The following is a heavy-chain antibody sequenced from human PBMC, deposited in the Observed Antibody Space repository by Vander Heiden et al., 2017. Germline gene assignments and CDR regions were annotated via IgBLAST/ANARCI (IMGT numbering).Heavy chain of an antibody. CDR3: ARPLIRYCTNGVCYTDDY. Sequence: EVQLVQSGAEVKKPGESLKISCKGSGYSFTRYWIGWVRQMPGKGLEWMGIIYPGDSDTRYSPSFQGQVTISADKSISTAYLQWSSLKASDTAMYYCARPLIRYCTNGVCYTDDYWGQGTLVTVSS. CDR1: GYSFTRYW. CDR2: IYPGDSDT. D-gene: IGHD2-8*01. J-gene: IGHJ4*02. V-gene: IGHV5-51*01.